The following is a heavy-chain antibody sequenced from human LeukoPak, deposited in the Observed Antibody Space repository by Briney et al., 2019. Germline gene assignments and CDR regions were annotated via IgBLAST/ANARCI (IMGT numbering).Heavy chain of an antibody. CDR2: IYYSGST. V-gene: IGHV4-59*11. Sequence: SETLSLTCTVSGGSIRSHYWSWIRQPPGKGLEWIGYIYYSGSTNYNPSLKSRVTISVDTSKNQFSLKLSSVTAADTAVYYCARDRGDYDSSGYYGYFDYWGQGALVTVSA. CDR1: GGSIRSHY. CDR3: ARDRGDYDSSGYYGYFDY. D-gene: IGHD3-22*01. J-gene: IGHJ4*02.